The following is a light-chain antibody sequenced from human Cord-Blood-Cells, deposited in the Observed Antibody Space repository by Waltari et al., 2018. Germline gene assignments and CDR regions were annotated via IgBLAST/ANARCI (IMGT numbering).Light chain of an antibody. CDR2: DVS. Sequence: QSALTPPRAVSGSPGQSVTISCTGTSRDVGGYNYVSWYQQHPGKAPKLMIYDVSKRPSGVPDRFSGSKSGNTASLTISGLHAEDEADYYCCSYAGSYTYVFGTGTKVTVL. V-gene: IGLV2-11*01. J-gene: IGLJ1*01. CDR3: CSYAGSYTYV. CDR1: SRDVGGYNY.